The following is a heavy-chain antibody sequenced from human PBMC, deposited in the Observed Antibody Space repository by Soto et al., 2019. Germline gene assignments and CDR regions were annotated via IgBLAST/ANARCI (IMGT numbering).Heavy chain of an antibody. J-gene: IGHJ5*02. Sequence: QVQLVQSGAEVKKPGSSVKVSCKASGATLRSFAIAWVRQTPGHGLEWMGGIIPMYGATTYAQKFQGRLTITAADSTTTAYMDLTSLTSEDTGVYYCATDMSWFDPGGQGTLFTVSS. CDR3: ATDMSWFDP. CDR2: IIPMYGAT. D-gene: IGHD3-16*01. CDR1: GATLRSFA. V-gene: IGHV1-69*01.